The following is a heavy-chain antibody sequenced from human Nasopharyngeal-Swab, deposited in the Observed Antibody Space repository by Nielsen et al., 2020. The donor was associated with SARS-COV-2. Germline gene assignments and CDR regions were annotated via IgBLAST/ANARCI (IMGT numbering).Heavy chain of an antibody. V-gene: IGHV4-61*02. Sequence: SETLSLTCTASGGSISSGSYYWSWIRQPAGKGLEWIGRIYTSGSTNYNPSLKSRVTISVDTSKNQFSLKLSSVTAADTAVYYCARDYGLRYFDWLRGGFDPWGQGTLVTVSS. J-gene: IGHJ5*02. CDR1: GGSISSGSYY. CDR3: ARDYGLRYFDWLRGGFDP. D-gene: IGHD3-9*01. CDR2: IYTSGST.